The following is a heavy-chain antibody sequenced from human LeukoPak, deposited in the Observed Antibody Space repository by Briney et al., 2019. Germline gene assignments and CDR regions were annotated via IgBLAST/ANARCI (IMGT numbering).Heavy chain of an antibody. CDR1: GYTLSSYY. Sequence: GASVKVSCKASGYTLSSYYMHWVRQAPGQGLEWMGIIYPSGGSTNYAQKFQGRVTMTSDTSTSTVYMELSSLRSEDTAVYYCARGSRYHDWLSPLDSWGQGTLVTVSS. J-gene: IGHJ4*02. V-gene: IGHV1-46*01. CDR3: ARGSRYHDWLSPLDS. CDR2: IYPSGGST. D-gene: IGHD3-9*01.